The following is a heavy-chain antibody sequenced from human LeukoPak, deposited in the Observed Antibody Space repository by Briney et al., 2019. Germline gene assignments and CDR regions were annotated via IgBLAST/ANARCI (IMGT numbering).Heavy chain of an antibody. D-gene: IGHD3-22*01. CDR1: GFTFSSYG. Sequence: GGSLRLSSAASGFTFSSYGMGWVRQAPGKGLQWVSVIIGSGSRPYYADSVKGRFTISRDNARNTLYLQMNSLRAEDTAVYYCARWYYYETSGLYYGSFDNWGQGTLVTVSS. CDR2: IIGSGSRP. V-gene: IGHV3-23*01. CDR3: ARWYYYETSGLYYGSFDN. J-gene: IGHJ5*02.